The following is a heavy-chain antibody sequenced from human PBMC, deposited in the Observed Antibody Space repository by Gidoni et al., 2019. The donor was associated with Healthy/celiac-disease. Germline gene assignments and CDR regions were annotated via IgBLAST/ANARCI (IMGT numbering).Heavy chain of an antibody. CDR1: GFTFSSYS. J-gene: IGHJ4*02. V-gene: IGHV3-21*01. CDR3: ARGSPLPYCSSTSCHGAYYFDY. D-gene: IGHD2-2*01. Sequence: EVQLVESGGGLVKPGGSLRLSCAASGFTFSSYSMNWVRQAPGKGLEWVSSISSSSSYIYYADSVKGRFTISRDNAKNSLYLQMNSLRAEDTAVYYCARGSPLPYCSSTSCHGAYYFDYWGQGTLVTVSS. CDR2: ISSSSSYI.